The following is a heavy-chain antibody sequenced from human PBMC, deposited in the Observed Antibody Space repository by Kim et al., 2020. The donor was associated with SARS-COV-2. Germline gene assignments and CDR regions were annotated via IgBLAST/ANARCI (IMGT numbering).Heavy chain of an antibody. CDR2: IGASGGDT. Sequence: GGSLRLSCAASGFMFNKYGMTWVRQAPGKGLEWVSTIGASGGDTYYADYVRGRFTISRDNSRNTLDLQMNSLRADDTAVYYCAKGGGGYLDYWGQGTLVTVSS. V-gene: IGHV3-23*01. CDR3: AKGGGGYLDY. D-gene: IGHD2-15*01. J-gene: IGHJ4*02. CDR1: GFMFNKYG.